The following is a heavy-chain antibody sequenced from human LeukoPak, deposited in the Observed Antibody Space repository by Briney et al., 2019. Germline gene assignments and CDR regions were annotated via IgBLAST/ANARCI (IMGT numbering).Heavy chain of an antibody. J-gene: IGHJ4*02. CDR3: AKDKGGAWIYFDY. V-gene: IGHV3-30*02. CDR1: GFTFSNYG. CDR2: IRYVGSNK. Sequence: PGGSLRLSCAVSGFTFSNYGMLWVRQAPGKGLEWVALIRYVGSNKYYADSVKGGFNISRDISKNTLYLQMNSLRAEDTALYNCAKDKGGAWIYFDYWGQGTLVAVSS. D-gene: IGHD1-26*01.